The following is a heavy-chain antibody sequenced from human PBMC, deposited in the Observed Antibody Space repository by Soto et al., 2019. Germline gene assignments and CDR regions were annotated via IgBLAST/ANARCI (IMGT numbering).Heavy chain of an antibody. V-gene: IGHV4-31*03. D-gene: IGHD3-22*01. J-gene: IGHJ6*02. Sequence: SETLSLTCTVSGGSISSGGHYWSWIRQHPGKGLEWIGYIYYSGSTYYNPSLKSRVTISVDTSKNQFSLKLSSVTAADTAVYYCARWYYDSSGYVYGMDVWGQGTTVTVYS. CDR3: ARWYYDSSGYVYGMDV. CDR1: GGSISSGGHY. CDR2: IYYSGST.